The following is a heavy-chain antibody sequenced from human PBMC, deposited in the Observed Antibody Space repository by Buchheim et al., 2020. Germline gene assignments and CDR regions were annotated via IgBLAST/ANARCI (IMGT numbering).Heavy chain of an antibody. Sequence: QVQLVESGGGVVQPGRSLRLSCAASGFTFSSYGMHWVRQAPGKGLEWVAVISYDGSNKYYADSGKGRFTISRDNSKNTLYLQMNSLRAEDTAVYYCAILHESAGNYYFDYWGQGTL. CDR1: GFTFSSYG. D-gene: IGHD4-23*01. V-gene: IGHV3-30*03. J-gene: IGHJ4*02. CDR3: AILHESAGNYYFDY. CDR2: ISYDGSNK.